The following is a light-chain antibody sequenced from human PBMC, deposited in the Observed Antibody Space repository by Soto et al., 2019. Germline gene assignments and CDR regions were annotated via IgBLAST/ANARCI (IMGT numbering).Light chain of an antibody. CDR3: QHYGSSPPWT. J-gene: IGKJ1*01. V-gene: IGKV3-20*01. CDR1: QSVSSSN. CDR2: GAS. Sequence: EIVLTQSPGTLYLSPGERATLSCRTSQSVSSSNLAWYQQKPGQAPRLVIYGASSRATGIPDRFSVSGSGTDFTLTIRRLEPEDFAVYYCQHYGSSPPWTFGQGTKVEIK.